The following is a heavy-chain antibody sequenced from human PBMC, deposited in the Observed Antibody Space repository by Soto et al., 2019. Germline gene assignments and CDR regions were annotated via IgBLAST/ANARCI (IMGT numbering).Heavy chain of an antibody. D-gene: IGHD3-9*01. J-gene: IGHJ6*02. V-gene: IGHV1-46*01. CDR1: GYTFTSYY. CDR3: ARAVALRYFDWLFSYYYYGVDV. CDR2: INPSGGST. Sequence: ASVKVYCKASGYTFTSYYIHWVRQAPGQGLEWMGIINPSGGSTSYAQKFQGRVTMTRDTSTSTVYMELSSLRSEDTAVYYCARAVALRYFDWLFSYYYYGVDVWGQGTTVTVSS.